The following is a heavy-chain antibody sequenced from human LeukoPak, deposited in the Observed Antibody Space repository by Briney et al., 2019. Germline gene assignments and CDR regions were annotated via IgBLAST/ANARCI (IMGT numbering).Heavy chain of an antibody. Sequence: SETLSLTCTVSGGSISSSSYYWGWIRQPPGKGLEWIGSIYYSGSTNYDPSLKSRVTISVDTSKNQFSLKLSSVTAADTAVYYCARRYYYDSGNYKYYFNYWGQGTLVTVSS. V-gene: IGHV4-39*01. CDR1: GGSISSSSYY. CDR3: ARRYYYDSGNYKYYFNY. D-gene: IGHD3-10*01. CDR2: IYYSGST. J-gene: IGHJ4*02.